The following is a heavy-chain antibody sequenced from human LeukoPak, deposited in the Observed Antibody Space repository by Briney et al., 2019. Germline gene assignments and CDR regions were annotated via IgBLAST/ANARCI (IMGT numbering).Heavy chain of an antibody. V-gene: IGHV1-69*13. CDR1: GGTFSSYA. Sequence: SVKVSCKASGGTFSSYAISWVRQAPGHGLEWMGGIIPIFGTANYAQKFQGRVTITADESTSTAYMELSSLRSEDTAVYYCARDWYYYDSSGARQYNWFDPWGQGTLVTVYS. D-gene: IGHD3-22*01. CDR2: IIPIFGTA. CDR3: ARDWYYYDSSGARQYNWFDP. J-gene: IGHJ5*02.